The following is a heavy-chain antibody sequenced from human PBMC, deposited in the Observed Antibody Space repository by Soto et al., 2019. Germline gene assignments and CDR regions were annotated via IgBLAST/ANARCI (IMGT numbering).Heavy chain of an antibody. J-gene: IGHJ4*02. D-gene: IGHD3-16*01. CDR2: IIPIFGTA. V-gene: IGHV1-69*06. CDR1: GGTFSSYA. CDR3: ASDWGSLRSRYFDD. Sequence: QVQLVQSGAEVKKPGSSVKVSCKASGGTFSSYAISWVRQAPGQGLEWMGGIIPIFGTANYAKKFQGRVTITADKSTSTAYMELSSMRSDDTAVDYCASDWGSLRSRYFDDWGQGTLVPVAS.